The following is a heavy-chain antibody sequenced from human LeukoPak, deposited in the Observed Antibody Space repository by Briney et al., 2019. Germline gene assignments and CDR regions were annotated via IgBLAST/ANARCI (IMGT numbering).Heavy chain of an antibody. CDR1: GGTFSSYA. J-gene: IGHJ6*03. CDR3: ARDGYSYGHEYYMDV. D-gene: IGHD5-18*01. CDR2: INPSDGST. Sequence: GASVKVSCKASGGTFSSYAISWVRQAPGQGLEWMGIINPSDGSTSYAQKFQGRVTMTRDMSTSTVYMELSSLGSEDTAVYYCARDGYSYGHEYYMDVWGKGTTVTISS. V-gene: IGHV1-46*01.